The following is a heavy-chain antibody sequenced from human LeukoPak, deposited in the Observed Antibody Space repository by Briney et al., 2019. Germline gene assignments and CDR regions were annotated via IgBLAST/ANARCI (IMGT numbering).Heavy chain of an antibody. CDR1: GFTFSSAW. Sequence: GGSLRLSCAASGFTFSSAWMTWVRQAPGKGLEWVSSISSSSSYIYYADSVKGRFTISRDNAKNSLYLQMNSLRAEDTAVYYCARDTEYYDFSADIWGQGTMVTVSS. CDR2: ISSSSSYI. CDR3: ARDTEYYDFSADI. D-gene: IGHD3-3*01. V-gene: IGHV3-21*01. J-gene: IGHJ3*02.